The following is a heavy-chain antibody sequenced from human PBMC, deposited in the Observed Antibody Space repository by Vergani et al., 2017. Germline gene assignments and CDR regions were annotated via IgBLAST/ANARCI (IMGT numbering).Heavy chain of an antibody. CDR2: IIPILGIA. V-gene: IGHV1-69*08. J-gene: IGHJ6*02. CDR1: GGTFSSYT. CDR3: AREPAVTTGANYYYYYGMDV. D-gene: IGHD4-17*01. Sequence: QVQLVQSGAEVKKPGSSVKVSCKASGGTFSSYTISWVRQAPGQGLEWMGRIIPILGIANYAQKFQGRVTITADKSTSTASMELSSLRSEDTAVYYCAREPAVTTGANYYYYYGMDVWGQGTTVTVSS.